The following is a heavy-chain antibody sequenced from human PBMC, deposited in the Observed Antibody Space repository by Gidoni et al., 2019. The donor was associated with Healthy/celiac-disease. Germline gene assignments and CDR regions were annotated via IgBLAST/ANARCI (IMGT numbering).Heavy chain of an antibody. V-gene: IGHV3-23*01. Sequence: EVQLLESGGGLVQPGGSLRLSCAASGFTFSSYAMSWVRQAPGKGLEWVSAISGSGGSTYYADSVKGRFTISRDNSKNTLYLQMNSLRAEDTAVYYCAKAPTGTTLLVYYYYYYGMDVWGQGTTVTVSS. CDR2: ISGSGGST. J-gene: IGHJ6*02. CDR3: AKAPTGTTLLVYYYYYYGMDV. D-gene: IGHD1-7*01. CDR1: GFTFSSYA.